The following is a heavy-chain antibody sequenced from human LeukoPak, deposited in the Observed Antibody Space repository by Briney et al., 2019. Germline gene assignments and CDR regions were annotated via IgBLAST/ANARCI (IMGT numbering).Heavy chain of an antibody. CDR2: INHSGST. D-gene: IGHD3-10*01. CDR3: ARGRSRYDYYGSGSYQN. Sequence: PSETLSLTCAVYGGSFSGYYWSGIRQPPGKGLEGIGEINHSGSTNYNPSLKSRVTISVDTSKNQFSLKLSSVTAADTAVSYCARGRSRYDYYGSGSYQNWGQGTLVTVSS. V-gene: IGHV4-34*01. CDR1: GGSFSGYY. J-gene: IGHJ4*02.